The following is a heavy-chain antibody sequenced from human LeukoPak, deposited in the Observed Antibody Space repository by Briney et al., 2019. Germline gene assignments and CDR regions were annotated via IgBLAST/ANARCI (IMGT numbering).Heavy chain of an antibody. V-gene: IGHV3-30-3*01. J-gene: IGHJ6*02. CDR2: ISYDGSNK. CDR1: EFTFTSYA. D-gene: IGHD2-2*01. Sequence: PGGSLRLSCAASEFTFTSYAMPWVRQAPGKGLEWVAIISYDGSNKYYADSVKGRFTISRDNSKSTLYLQMNSLRAEDTAVYYCAREWGIVVVPAGLYGMDVWGQGTTVTVSS. CDR3: AREWGIVVVPAGLYGMDV.